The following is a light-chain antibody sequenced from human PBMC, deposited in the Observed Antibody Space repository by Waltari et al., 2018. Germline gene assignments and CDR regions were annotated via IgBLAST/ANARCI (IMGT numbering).Light chain of an antibody. V-gene: IGKV1-5*01. Sequence: DILLTQSPSTLSASVGDRVTITCRASQTITRWLAWYQQKPGKAPTLLIFDASSLASGVPSRFSGSGSGTEFTLSISSLQPDDFATYYCQQYNSYSPWTFGPGTKVEIK. J-gene: IGKJ1*01. CDR2: DAS. CDR3: QQYNSYSPWT. CDR1: QTITRW.